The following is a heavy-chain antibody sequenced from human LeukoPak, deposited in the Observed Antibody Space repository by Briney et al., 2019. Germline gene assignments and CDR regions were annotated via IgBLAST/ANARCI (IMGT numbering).Heavy chain of an antibody. D-gene: IGHD2-2*01. J-gene: IGHJ5*02. CDR3: ARDPSNTSGGKTWFDP. Sequence: ASVKVSCKASGYTFTSHGISWVRQAPGQGLEWMGWISAYNGDTKYTQSLQGRVTMTTDTSTSTAYLELRSLRSDDTAVYYCARDPSNTSGGKTWFDPGGQGTRDTVPS. CDR1: GYTFTSHG. V-gene: IGHV1-18*01. CDR2: ISAYNGDT.